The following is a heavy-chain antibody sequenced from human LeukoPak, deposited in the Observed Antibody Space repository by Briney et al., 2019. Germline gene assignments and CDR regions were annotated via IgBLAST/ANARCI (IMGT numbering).Heavy chain of an antibody. V-gene: IGHV1-2*02. J-gene: IGHJ6*03. Sequence: GASVKVSCKASGYTFTGYYMHWVRQAPGQGLEWMGWINPNSGGTNYAQKFQGRVTMTRDTSISTAYMDLSRLRSDDTAVYYCARGGVAPHSYYYYMDVWGKGTTVTVSS. CDR1: GYTFTGYY. CDR3: ARGGVAPHSYYYYMDV. CDR2: INPNSGGT.